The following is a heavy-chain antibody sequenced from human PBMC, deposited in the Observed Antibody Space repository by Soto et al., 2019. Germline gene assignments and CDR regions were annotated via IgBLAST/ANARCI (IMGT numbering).Heavy chain of an antibody. CDR1: GASINSGGYY. V-gene: IGHV4-31*03. Sequence: QVQLQESGPGLVKPSQTLSLTCSVSGASINSGGYYWNWIRQLPGKGLEWIGYIYFTGSTYYNPSLESRVTISLDTSQNQFSLKLSSVLAADTAAYYCASGDAWGAILASWGQGTLVTVS. J-gene: IGHJ4*02. CDR3: ASGDAWGAILAS. D-gene: IGHD2-21*01. CDR2: IYFTGST.